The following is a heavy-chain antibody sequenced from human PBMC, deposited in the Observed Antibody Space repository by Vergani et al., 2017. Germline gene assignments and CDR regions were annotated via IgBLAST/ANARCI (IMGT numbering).Heavy chain of an antibody. CDR1: GDSVSSNSAA. Sequence: QVQLQQSGPGLVKPSQTLSLTCAISGDSVSSNSAAWNWIRPSPSRGLEWLGRTYYRSKWYNDYAVSVKSRITINPDTSKNQFSLQLNSVTPEDTAGYYCAKDRAVLLWFGELLPVAYYFDYWGQGTLVTVSS. V-gene: IGHV6-1*01. CDR2: TYYRSKWYN. J-gene: IGHJ4*02. D-gene: IGHD3-10*01. CDR3: AKDRAVLLWFGELLPVAYYFDY.